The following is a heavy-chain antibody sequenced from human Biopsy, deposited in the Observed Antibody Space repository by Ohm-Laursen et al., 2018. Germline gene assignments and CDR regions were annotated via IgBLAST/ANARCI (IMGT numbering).Heavy chain of an antibody. CDR1: DDSISSYY. D-gene: IGHD3-22*01. CDR2: VYYTGST. J-gene: IGHJ2*01. CDR3: ARDRGFYSDRTVPGYFDL. Sequence: SDTLSLTCTVSDDSISSYYWSWIRQPPGKGLEWIGYVYYTGSTDYNPSLQSRVTISVDTSKNHFSLRLRSVTPADTAIYYCARDRGFYSDRTVPGYFDLWGRGTLVTVSS. V-gene: IGHV4-59*01.